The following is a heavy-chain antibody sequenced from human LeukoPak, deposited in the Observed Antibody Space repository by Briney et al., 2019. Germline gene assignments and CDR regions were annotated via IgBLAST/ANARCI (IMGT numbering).Heavy chain of an antibody. D-gene: IGHD3-9*01. CDR2: IKQRGSET. V-gene: IGHV3-7*01. CDR3: ARGSNVTYRPVYFHDC. Sequence: PGGSLRLSCAASGFTFSSHEMNWVRQVPGKGLEWVANIKQRGSETYYADSVKGRFSISRDNAKRSLYIQMNSLRGDDTAVYYCARGSNVTYRPVYFHDCWGQGVLVTVSS. J-gene: IGHJ4*02. CDR1: GFTFSSHE.